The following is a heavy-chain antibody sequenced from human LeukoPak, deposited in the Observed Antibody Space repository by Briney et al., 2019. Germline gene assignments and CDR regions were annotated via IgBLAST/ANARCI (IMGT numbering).Heavy chain of an antibody. CDR3: ARGRELLGWYFDL. V-gene: IGHV3-48*03. CDR2: ISGSGNDI. CDR1: GFTFSSYE. D-gene: IGHD1-7*01. J-gene: IGHJ2*01. Sequence: GGSLRLSCAASGFTFSSYEMNWVRQTPGKGLQWVSYISGSGNDIYYADSVKGRVTISRDNAKNSLFLQMNGLRAEDTAVYYCARGRELLGWYFDLWGRGTLVTVSS.